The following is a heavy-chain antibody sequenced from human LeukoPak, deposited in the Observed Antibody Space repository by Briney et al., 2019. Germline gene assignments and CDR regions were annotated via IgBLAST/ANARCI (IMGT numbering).Heavy chain of an antibody. CDR2: IYPGDSDT. CDR3: ARHVNPSSWSPFDAFDI. D-gene: IGHD6-13*01. Sequence: GESLKISCKGSGYSFTSYWIGWVRQMPGKGLEWMGIIYPGDSDTRYSPSFQGQVTISADKSISTAYLQWSSLKASDTAMCYCARHVNPSSWSPFDAFDIWGQGTMVTVSS. CDR1: GYSFTSYW. J-gene: IGHJ3*02. V-gene: IGHV5-51*01.